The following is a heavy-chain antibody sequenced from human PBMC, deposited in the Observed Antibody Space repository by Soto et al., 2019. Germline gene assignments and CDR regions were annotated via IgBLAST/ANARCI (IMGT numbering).Heavy chain of an antibody. V-gene: IGHV1-69*01. CDR2: IIPIIGTP. J-gene: IGHJ4*02. CDR3: ARPFERGYTDGFIY. CDR1: GCTFSSYG. D-gene: IGHD5-18*01. Sequence: QVQLVQSGAEVKKPGSSVKVSCKASGCTFSSYGISWVRQAPGQGLEWMGWIIPIIGTPNYAQQFQGRVTITADESTRTAYMELSSLRSDDTAVYYCARPFERGYTDGFIYWGQGTLVTVSS.